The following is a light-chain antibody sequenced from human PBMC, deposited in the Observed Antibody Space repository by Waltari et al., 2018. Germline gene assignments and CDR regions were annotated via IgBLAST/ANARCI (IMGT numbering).Light chain of an antibody. CDR3: QHYLRLPVT. CDR1: QSVTRA. CDR2: GAS. V-gene: IGKV3-20*01. J-gene: IGKJ1*01. Sequence: EIVLTPSPGTLSLSQGESATLSCRTSQSVTRALAWYQQKPGQAPRLLIYGASNRATGIPDRFSGSGSGTDFSLTISSLEPEDFAVYYCQHYLRLPVTFGQGTKVEVK.